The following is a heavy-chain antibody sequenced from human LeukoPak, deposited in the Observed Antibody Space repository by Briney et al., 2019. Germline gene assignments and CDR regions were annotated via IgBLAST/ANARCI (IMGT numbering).Heavy chain of an antibody. Sequence: SETLSLTCSVSGDSVTSYYWSWIRQPPGKGLEWIGYVSSGGTTNYTPSLRSRVIMSVDTAKNHISLSLTSLTAADTAIYYCARLDCTGDGCYNHWGQGTLVTVSS. V-gene: IGHV4-59*08. CDR3: ARLDCTGDGCYNH. CDR2: VSSGGTT. CDR1: GDSVTSYY. J-gene: IGHJ4*02. D-gene: IGHD2-8*02.